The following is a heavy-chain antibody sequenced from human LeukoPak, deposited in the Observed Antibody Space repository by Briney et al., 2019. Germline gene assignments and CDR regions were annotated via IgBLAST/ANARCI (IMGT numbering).Heavy chain of an antibody. V-gene: IGHV3-21*01. CDR3: ARSDSSSWYVRGYYFDY. CDR2: ISSSSSYI. CDR1: GLTFSSYS. J-gene: IGHJ4*02. D-gene: IGHD6-13*01. Sequence: GGSLRLSCAASGLTFSSYSMNWVRQAPGKGLEWVSSISSSSSYIYYADSVKGRFTISRDNAKNSLYLQMNSLRAEDTAVYYCARSDSSSWYVRGYYFDYWGQGTLVTVSS.